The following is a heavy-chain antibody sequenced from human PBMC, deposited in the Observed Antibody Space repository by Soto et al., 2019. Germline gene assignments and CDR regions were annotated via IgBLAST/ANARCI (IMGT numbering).Heavy chain of an antibody. CDR2: ISGSGGST. Sequence: EVQLLESGGGLVQPGGSLRLSCAASGFTFSSYAMSWVRQAPGKGLEWVSAISGSGGSTYYADSVKGRFTIARDNSKNTLDLQMNSLRAEDTAVYYCAKDPAYCGGDCYWGQGTLVTVSS. D-gene: IGHD2-21*02. CDR1: GFTFSSYA. J-gene: IGHJ4*02. CDR3: AKDPAYCGGDCY. V-gene: IGHV3-23*01.